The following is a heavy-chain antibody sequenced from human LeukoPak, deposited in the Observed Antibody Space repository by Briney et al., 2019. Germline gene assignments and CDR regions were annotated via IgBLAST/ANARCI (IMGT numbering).Heavy chain of an antibody. CDR2: IYYSGST. D-gene: IGHD3-10*01. CDR3: ARARGFGELHFDY. J-gene: IGHJ4*02. CDR1: GGSISSYY. V-gene: IGHV4-30-4*08. Sequence: SETLSLTCTVSGGSISSYYWSWIRQPPGKGLEWIGYIYYSGSTYYNPSLKSRVTISVDTSKNQFSLKLSSVTAADTAVYYCARARGFGELHFDYWGQGTLVTVSS.